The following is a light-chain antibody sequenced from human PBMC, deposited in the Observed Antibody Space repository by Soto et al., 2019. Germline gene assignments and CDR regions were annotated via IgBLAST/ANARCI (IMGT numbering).Light chain of an antibody. V-gene: IGKV3-15*01. Sequence: EIVMTQSPATLSVSPGERATLSCRASQSVSSNLAWYQQKPGQAPRLLIYGASTRATGIPARFSGSGSGTEFTLTISSLQSEVFAFYYCQHYNNWPPWTFGQGTKGEIK. J-gene: IGKJ1*01. CDR3: QHYNNWPPWT. CDR1: QSVSSN. CDR2: GAS.